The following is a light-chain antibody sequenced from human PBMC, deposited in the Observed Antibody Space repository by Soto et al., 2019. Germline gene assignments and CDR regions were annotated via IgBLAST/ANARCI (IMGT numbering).Light chain of an antibody. CDR2: GAS. Sequence: IVMTQSPATLSVSPGERATLSCRASQSVSSSYLAWYQQKPGQAPRLLIYGASSRATGIPDRFSGSGSGTDFTLTISSLEPEDFAVYYCQQRVDWLTFGGGTKVDIK. V-gene: IGKV3D-20*02. CDR1: QSVSSSY. CDR3: QQRVDWLT. J-gene: IGKJ4*01.